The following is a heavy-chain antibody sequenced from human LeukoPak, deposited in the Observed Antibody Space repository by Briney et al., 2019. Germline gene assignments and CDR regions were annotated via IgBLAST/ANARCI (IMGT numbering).Heavy chain of an antibody. D-gene: IGHD6-19*01. Sequence: GGSLRLSCAASGFTFSNYGMHWARQAPGKGLEWVAIISYDGSNQYYTDSVKGRFTISRDNSKNTLYLQINSLRAEDTAVYFCAKDRSGLNWYFGLWGRGTLVTVSS. CDR3: AKDRSGLNWYFGL. J-gene: IGHJ2*01. CDR1: GFTFSNYG. V-gene: IGHV3-30*18. CDR2: ISYDGSNQ.